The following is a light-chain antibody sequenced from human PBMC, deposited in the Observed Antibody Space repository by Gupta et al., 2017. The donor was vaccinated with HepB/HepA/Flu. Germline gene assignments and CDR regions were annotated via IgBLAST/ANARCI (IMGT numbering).Light chain of an antibody. V-gene: IGLV3-1*01. CDR3: QEWDRGTSGV. J-gene: IGLJ2*01. Sequence: SYELTQPPSVSVSPGPTASITCSGDKLGDKYACWYQQKPGPYPVLVSEQDSKRPSGIPDRVSGSNSGTNETLPISGTQAMDEAYYYCQEWDRGTSGVFGGGTKLTVL. CDR2: QDS. CDR1: KLGDKY.